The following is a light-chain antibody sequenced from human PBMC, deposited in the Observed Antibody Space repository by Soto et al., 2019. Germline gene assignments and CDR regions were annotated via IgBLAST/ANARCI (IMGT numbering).Light chain of an antibody. V-gene: IGKV3-20*01. CDR1: QSVSSNY. CDR3: HQYASSPYT. J-gene: IGKJ2*01. CDR2: GAS. Sequence: ENVLTQSPGTLSLSPGEGASLSCRASQSVSSNYLAWFQQKPGQAPRLLIYGASSRATGIPGRFSGSGSGTDFTLTITRLEPEDFAVYYCHQYASSPYTFGQGTILAIK.